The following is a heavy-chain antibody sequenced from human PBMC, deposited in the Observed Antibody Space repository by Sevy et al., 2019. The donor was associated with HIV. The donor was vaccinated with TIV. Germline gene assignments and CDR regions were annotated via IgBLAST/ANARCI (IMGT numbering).Heavy chain of an antibody. CDR3: ARDTGGIGIDV. V-gene: IGHV3-7*01. Sequence: GGSLRLSCAASGFTFSSHWMSWVRQAPGKGLEWVANIRQDGSDKYYVDSVKGRFTISRDNAKNSLSLQMNGLRAEDTAVYYCARDTGGIGIDVWCQGTTVTVSS. CDR1: GFTFSSHW. J-gene: IGHJ6*02. D-gene: IGHD6-13*01. CDR2: IRQDGSDK.